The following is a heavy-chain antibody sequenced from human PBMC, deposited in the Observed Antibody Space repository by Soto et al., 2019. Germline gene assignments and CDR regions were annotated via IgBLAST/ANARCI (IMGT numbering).Heavy chain of an antibody. J-gene: IGHJ5*02. CDR3: ARARGIAASSAFDP. CDR2: IIPIFGTA. D-gene: IGHD6-13*01. Sequence: GASVKVSCKASGGTFSSYAISWVRQAPGQGLEWMGGIIPIFGTANYAQKFQGRVTITADESTSTAYMELSSLRSEDTAVYYCARARGIAASSAFDPWGQGTLVTVSS. V-gene: IGHV1-69*13. CDR1: GGTFSSYA.